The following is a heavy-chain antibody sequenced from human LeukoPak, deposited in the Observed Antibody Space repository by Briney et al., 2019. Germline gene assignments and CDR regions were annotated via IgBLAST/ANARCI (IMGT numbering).Heavy chain of an antibody. CDR3: AKRSSTSSGYFDF. J-gene: IGHJ4*02. Sequence: GGSLRLSCTASGFTFNNFDMTWVRQAPGKGLEGVSDITGSGAYTNYADSVKGRFTISRDNSKNTIYLQMNSLRAEDTAIYYCAKRSSTSSGYFDFWGRGTLVTVSS. D-gene: IGHD3-22*01. CDR2: ITGSGAYT. V-gene: IGHV3-23*01. CDR1: GFTFNNFD.